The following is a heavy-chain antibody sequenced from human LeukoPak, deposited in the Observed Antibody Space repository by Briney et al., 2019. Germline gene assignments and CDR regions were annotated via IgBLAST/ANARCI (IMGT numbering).Heavy chain of an antibody. D-gene: IGHD1-26*01. J-gene: IGHJ4*02. Sequence: SVTVSCTASGGTFSSYAISWVRQAPGQGLEWMGGIIPIFGTANYAQKFQGRVTITVDESTSTAYMELSSLGSEDTAVFYCARVEVGPTANFDYWGQGTLVTVSS. CDR2: IIPIFGTA. CDR3: ARVEVGPTANFDY. V-gene: IGHV1-69*01. CDR1: GGTFSSYA.